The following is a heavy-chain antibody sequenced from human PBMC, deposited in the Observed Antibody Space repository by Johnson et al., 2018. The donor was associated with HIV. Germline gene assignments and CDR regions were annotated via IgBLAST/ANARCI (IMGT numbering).Heavy chain of an antibody. CDR1: GFTFDDYG. CDR2: INWNGGST. J-gene: IGHJ3*02. CDR3: ATGSLVVVGADGLLQLHDAFDI. D-gene: IGHD2-15*01. V-gene: IGHV3-20*04. Sequence: VQLVESGGGVVRPGGSLRLSCAASGFTFDDYGMSWVRQAPGKGLEWVSGINWNGGSTGYADSVKGRFTISRDTSKNTLYVQMNGLRAEDSAVYYCATGSLVVVGADGLLQLHDAFDIWGRGTKVTVSS.